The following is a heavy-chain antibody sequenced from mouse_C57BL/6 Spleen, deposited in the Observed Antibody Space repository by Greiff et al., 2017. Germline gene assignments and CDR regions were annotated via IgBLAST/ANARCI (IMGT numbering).Heavy chain of an antibody. D-gene: IGHD2-5*01. CDR1: GFNIKDYY. J-gene: IGHJ2*01. V-gene: IGHV14-1*01. CDR3: ARNSNYENYFDY. CDR2: IDPEDGDT. Sequence: VQLQQSGAELVRPGASVKLSCTASGFNIKDYYMHWVKQRPEQGLEWIGRIDPEDGDTEYAPKFQGKATMTADTSSNTAYLQLKSLTSEDSAVYYCARNSNYENYFDYWGQGTTLTVSS.